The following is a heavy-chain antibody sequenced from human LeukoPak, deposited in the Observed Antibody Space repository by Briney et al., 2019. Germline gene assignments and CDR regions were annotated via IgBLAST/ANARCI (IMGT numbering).Heavy chain of an antibody. CDR1: GFTFSSYA. V-gene: IGHV3-23*01. CDR3: ASGYYDSSGYYYVESY. D-gene: IGHD3-22*01. Sequence: GGSLRLSCAASGFTFSSYAMSWVRQAPGKGLEWVSAISGSGGSTYYADSVKGRFTISTDNSKNMMYLQMTSLSAEDTAVYYCASGYYDSSGYYYVESYWGQGTLVTVSS. J-gene: IGHJ4*02. CDR2: ISGSGGST.